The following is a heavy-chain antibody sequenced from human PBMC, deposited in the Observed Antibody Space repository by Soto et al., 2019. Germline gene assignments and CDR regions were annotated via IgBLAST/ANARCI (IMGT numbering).Heavy chain of an antibody. CDR2: MNPNTGNS. CDR3: ARRAETNGWNGFGADKYYFDF. CDR1: GYTITRYD. J-gene: IGHJ4*02. Sequence: APVKVSCKTAGYTITRYDICWVRQENGQGLEWMGWMNPNTGNSGYAQKFQGRVTVTSDTSINTVHMELSSLRSEDTAVYYCARRAETNGWNGFGADKYYFDFWGQGTLVTGSS. D-gene: IGHD1-1*01. V-gene: IGHV1-8*01.